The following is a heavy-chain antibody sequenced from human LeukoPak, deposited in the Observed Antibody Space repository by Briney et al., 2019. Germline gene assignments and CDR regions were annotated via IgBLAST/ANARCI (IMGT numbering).Heavy chain of an antibody. J-gene: IGHJ3*02. V-gene: IGHV4-39*01. CDR3: AWGRYYEIPDASDI. D-gene: IGHD3-9*01. CDR1: GGSISSSSYY. Sequence: PSETLSLTCTVSGGSISSSSYYWGWIRQPPGKGLEWIGSIYYSGSTYYNPSLKSGATISVDTSKNQFSLKLSSVTAADTAVYYCAWGRYYEIPDASDIRGQGTMVTLSS. CDR2: IYYSGST.